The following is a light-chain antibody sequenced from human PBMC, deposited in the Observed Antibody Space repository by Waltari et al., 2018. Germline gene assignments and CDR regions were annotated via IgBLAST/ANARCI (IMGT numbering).Light chain of an antibody. CDR3: SSYAGSNTYVL. J-gene: IGLJ2*01. CDR1: RSDVGGYNF. V-gene: IGLV2-8*01. CDR2: EVS. Sequence: SALTQPPSASRSPGQPVTISCTGTRSDVGGYNFVSWYQQHPGKVPKLVIFEVSKRPSGVPDLFSGSRSGNTAALTVSGLQAEDEADYYCSSYAGSNTYVLFGGGTKLTVL.